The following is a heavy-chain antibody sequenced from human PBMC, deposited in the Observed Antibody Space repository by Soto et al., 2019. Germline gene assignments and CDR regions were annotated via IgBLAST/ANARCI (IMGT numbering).Heavy chain of an antibody. J-gene: IGHJ4*02. V-gene: IGHV1-18*01. CDR3: ARDLAAAGPFDC. Sequence: QVQLVQSGAEVKKPGASVKVSCKASGYTFTNYAFSWVRQAPGQGLEWMGWLSAYNGNTNYPQKLQGRVTMTTDTSTSTAYMELRSLRSDATAVYYCARDLAAAGPFDCWGQGTLVTVSS. CDR2: LSAYNGNT. CDR1: GYTFTNYA. D-gene: IGHD6-13*01.